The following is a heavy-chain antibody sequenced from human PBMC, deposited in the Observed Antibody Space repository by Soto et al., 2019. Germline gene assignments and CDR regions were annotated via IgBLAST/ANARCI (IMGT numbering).Heavy chain of an antibody. Sequence: QVQLVESGGGVVQPGRSLRLSCAASGFTFSSYGMHWVRQAPGKGLEWVAVIIYDGSTKYYADSVKGRFTISRDNSKSTLYLQINSMRAEDTAVYYCAKDRMGAGVRGYFDYWGQGNLVTVSS. D-gene: IGHD3-10*01. J-gene: IGHJ4*02. CDR1: GFTFSSYG. CDR2: IIYDGSTK. CDR3: AKDRMGAGVRGYFDY. V-gene: IGHV3-30*18.